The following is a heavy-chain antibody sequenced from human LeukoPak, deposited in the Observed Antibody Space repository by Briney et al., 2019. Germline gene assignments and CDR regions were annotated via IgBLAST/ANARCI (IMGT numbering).Heavy chain of an antibody. CDR1: GYTFTSYD. J-gene: IGHJ4*02. CDR3: ARGRVRGMATIEGGFYFDY. CDR2: MNPNNGNT. Sequence: GASVKVSCKASGYTFTSYDINWVRQATGQGLEWMGWMNPNNGNTGYAQKFQGRVTMTRNTSISTAYMELSSLRSEDTAVYYCARGRVRGMATIEGGFYFDYWGQGTLVTVSS. V-gene: IGHV1-8*01. D-gene: IGHD5-24*01.